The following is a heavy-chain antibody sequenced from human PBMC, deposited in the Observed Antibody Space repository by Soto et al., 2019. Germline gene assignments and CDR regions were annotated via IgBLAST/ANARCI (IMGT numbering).Heavy chain of an antibody. V-gene: IGHV3-30-3*01. Sequence: GGSLRLSCAASGFTFSSYAMHWVRQAPGKGLEWVAVISYDGSNKYYADSVKGRFTISRDNSKNTLYLQMNSLRAEDTAVYYCARAITPSEVLALDPWGQGTLVTVSS. CDR2: ISYDGSNK. CDR1: GFTFSSYA. CDR3: ARAITPSEVLALDP. J-gene: IGHJ5*02.